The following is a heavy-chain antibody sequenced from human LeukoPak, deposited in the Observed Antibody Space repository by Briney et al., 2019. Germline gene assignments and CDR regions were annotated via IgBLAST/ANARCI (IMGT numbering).Heavy chain of an antibody. D-gene: IGHD3-9*01. J-gene: IGHJ5*02. CDR2: INHSGST. V-gene: IGHV4-34*01. CDR1: SGSFNGYY. CDR3: AGLDILRYFDWSAWFDP. Sequence: SETLSLICAVYSGSFNGYYWSWIRQPPGKGLEWIGEINHSGSTKYNPSLKSRVTISVDTSKNQFSLKLSSVTAADTAVYYCAGLDILRYFDWSAWFDPWGQGTLVTVSS.